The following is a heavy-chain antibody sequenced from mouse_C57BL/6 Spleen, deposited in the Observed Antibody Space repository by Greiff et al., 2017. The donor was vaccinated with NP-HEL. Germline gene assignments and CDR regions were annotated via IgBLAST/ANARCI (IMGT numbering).Heavy chain of an antibody. V-gene: IGHV1-59*01. D-gene: IGHD4-1*01. CDR1: GYTFTSYW. J-gene: IGHJ2*01. Sequence: QVQLQQPGAELVRPGTSVKLSCKASGYTFTSYWMHWVKQRPGQGLEWIGVIDPSDSYTNYNQKFKGKATLTVDTSSSTAYMQLSSLTSEDSAVYYCARLMGANWDEDYWGKGTTLTVSS. CDR2: IDPSDSYT. CDR3: ARLMGANWDEDY.